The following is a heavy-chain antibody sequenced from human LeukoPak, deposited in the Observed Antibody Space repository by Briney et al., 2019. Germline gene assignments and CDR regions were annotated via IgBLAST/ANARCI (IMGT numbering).Heavy chain of an antibody. V-gene: IGHV3-74*01. Sequence: GGSLRLACEVSGFIFSNSWMHWVRQTPGKGLVWVSRMYGDMSDISYADSVKGRFTISRDNAKNTVYLQMDSLRGEDTAVYYCARDLGLRGSKWGQGTLVTVSS. CDR3: ARDLGLRGSK. CDR2: MYGDMSDI. CDR1: GFIFSNSW. D-gene: IGHD4-23*01. J-gene: IGHJ4*02.